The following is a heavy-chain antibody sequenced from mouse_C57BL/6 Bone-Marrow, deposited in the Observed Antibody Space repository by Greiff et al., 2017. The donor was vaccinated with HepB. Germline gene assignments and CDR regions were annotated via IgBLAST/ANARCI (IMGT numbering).Heavy chain of an antibody. CDR2: INPNNGGT. V-gene: IGHV1-26*01. Sequence: EVQLQQSGPELVKPGASVKISCKASGYTFTDYYMNWVKQSHGKSLEWIGDINPNNGGTSYNQKFKGKATLTVDKSSSTAYMELRSLTSEDSAVYYCASGLHQGFAYWGQGTLVTVSA. CDR1: GYTFTDYY. CDR3: ASGLHQGFAY. D-gene: IGHD2-4*01. J-gene: IGHJ3*01.